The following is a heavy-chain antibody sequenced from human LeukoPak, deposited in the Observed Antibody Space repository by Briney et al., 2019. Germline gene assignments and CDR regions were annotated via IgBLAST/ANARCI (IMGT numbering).Heavy chain of an antibody. V-gene: IGHV4-31*03. CDR3: ARGRSYGFSEIFDY. Sequence: PSETLSLTCTVSGGSISSGGYYWSWIRQHPGKGLEWIGYIYYSGSTYYNPSLKSRVTISVDTSKNQFSLKLSSVTAADTAVYYCARGRSYGFSEIFDYWGQGTLVTVSS. CDR2: IYYSGST. J-gene: IGHJ4*02. CDR1: GGSISSGGYY. D-gene: IGHD5-18*01.